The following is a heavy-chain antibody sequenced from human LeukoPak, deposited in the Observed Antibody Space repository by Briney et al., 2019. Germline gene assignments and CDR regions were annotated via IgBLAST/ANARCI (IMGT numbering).Heavy chain of an antibody. J-gene: IGHJ4*02. Sequence: GGSLRLSCAASGFTFRNYAMSWVRQAPGKGLEWVSAISGSDGRSHYADSVKGRFTTSRDNSKNTLWLQMNSLRAEDMAVYYCAKGAYDYIEMGYFDYWGQGTLVTVSS. D-gene: IGHD5-12*01. CDR3: AKGAYDYIEMGYFDY. CDR1: GFTFRNYA. V-gene: IGHV3-23*01. CDR2: ISGSDGRS.